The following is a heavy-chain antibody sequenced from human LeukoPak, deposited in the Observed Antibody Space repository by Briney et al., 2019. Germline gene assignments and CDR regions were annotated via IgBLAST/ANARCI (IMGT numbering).Heavy chain of an antibody. J-gene: IGHJ4*02. CDR2: IMPIFGTA. CDR3: ARSGYSYGYLYRLPFDY. V-gene: IGHV1-69*01. Sequence: ASVKVSCKASGGTFSSYAISWVRQAPGQGLEWMGGIMPIFGTANYAQKFQGRVTITADESTSTAYMELSSLRSEDTAVYYCARSGYSYGYLYRLPFDYWGQGTLVTVSS. CDR1: GGTFSSYA. D-gene: IGHD5-18*01.